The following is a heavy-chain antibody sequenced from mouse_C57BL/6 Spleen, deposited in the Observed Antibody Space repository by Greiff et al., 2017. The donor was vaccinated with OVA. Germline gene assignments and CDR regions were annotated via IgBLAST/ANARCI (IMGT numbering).Heavy chain of an antibody. CDR3: ARNGGNYDYDRAFMDY. V-gene: IGHV2-9-1*01. D-gene: IGHD2-4*01. CDR2: IWTGGGT. CDR1: GFSLTSYA. Sequence: VKVVESGPGLVAPSQSLSITCTVSGFSLTSYAISWVRQPPGKGLEWLGVIWTGGGTNYNSALKSRLSISKDNSKSQVFLKMNSLQTDDTARYYCARNGGNYDYDRAFMDYWGQGTSVTVSS. J-gene: IGHJ4*01.